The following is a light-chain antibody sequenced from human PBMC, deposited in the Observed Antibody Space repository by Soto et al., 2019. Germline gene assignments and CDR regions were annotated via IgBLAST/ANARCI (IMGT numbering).Light chain of an antibody. CDR3: QHYDDCRT. V-gene: IGKV3-20*01. CDR2: GTS. Sequence: IVLTQSPGTVSLSPGERATLSCRASENIAGTLLAWYKQRPGQPPTILIYGTSGSATGIPDRFSGSGSGTDFTLTISRLEPEDFAVYYCQHYDDCRTFGPGTTVEIK. J-gene: IGKJ1*01. CDR1: ENIAGTL.